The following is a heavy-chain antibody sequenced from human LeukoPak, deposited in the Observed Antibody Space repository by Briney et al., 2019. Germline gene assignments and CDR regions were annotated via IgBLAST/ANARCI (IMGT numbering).Heavy chain of an antibody. D-gene: IGHD3-22*01. V-gene: IGHV4-59*06. J-gene: IGHJ3*02. Sequence: SETLSLTCTVSGGSISSYYWSWIRQHPGKGLEWIGYIYYSGSTYYNPSLKSRVTISVDTSKNQFSLKLSSVIAADTAVYYCARITYYDSTGPPYAFDIWGQGTMVTVSS. CDR1: GGSISSYY. CDR2: IYYSGST. CDR3: ARITYYDSTGPPYAFDI.